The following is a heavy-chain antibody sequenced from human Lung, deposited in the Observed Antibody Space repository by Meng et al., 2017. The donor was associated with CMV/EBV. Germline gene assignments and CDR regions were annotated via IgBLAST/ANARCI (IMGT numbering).Heavy chain of an antibody. CDR2: ISGSGGTT. D-gene: IGHD6-19*01. V-gene: IGHV3-23*01. Sequence: ESLKISCAASGFTFRTYAMSWVRQVPGKGLEWVSSISGSGGTTHYVDSVKGRFTISKDTSRDTLYLQMNSLRAEDTAVYYCAKELHSGWSYYVDYWGQGALVTVSS. CDR1: GFTFRTYA. J-gene: IGHJ4*02. CDR3: AKELHSGWSYYVDY.